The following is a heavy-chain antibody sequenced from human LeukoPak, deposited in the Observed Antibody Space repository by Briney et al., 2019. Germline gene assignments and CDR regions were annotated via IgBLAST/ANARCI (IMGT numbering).Heavy chain of an antibody. CDR1: GGSISSGDYY. Sequence: SETLSLTCTVSGGSISSGDYYWSWIRQHPGKGLEWIGHIYYSGSTYYNPSLKSRVTKSVDTSKNQFSLKLSSVTPADTAAYYCARVPYYDSSGYKSAFDIWGQGTMVTVSS. CDR2: IYYSGST. D-gene: IGHD3-22*01. V-gene: IGHV4-31*03. J-gene: IGHJ3*02. CDR3: ARVPYYDSSGYKSAFDI.